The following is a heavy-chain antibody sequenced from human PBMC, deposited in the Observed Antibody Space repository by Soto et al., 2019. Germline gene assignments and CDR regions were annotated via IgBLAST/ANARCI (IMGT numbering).Heavy chain of an antibody. CDR1: GWSFSGYY. CDR3: ARKICTNGVCYDY. V-gene: IGHV4-34*01. CDR2: INHSGST. J-gene: IGHJ4*02. D-gene: IGHD2-8*01. Sequence: SESLSLTCAVYGWSFSGYYWSWIRQPPGKGLEWIGEINHSGSTNYNPSIKSRVTISVDTSKNQFSLKLSSVTAADTAVYYCARKICTNGVCYDYWGQGTLVTVSS.